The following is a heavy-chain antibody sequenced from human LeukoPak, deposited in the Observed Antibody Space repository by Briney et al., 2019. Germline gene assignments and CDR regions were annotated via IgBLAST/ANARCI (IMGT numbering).Heavy chain of an antibody. Sequence: SETLSLTCTVSGGSISSYYWSWLRQPPGKGLEWIGYIHYSGSTNYNPSLKSRVTISVDTSKNQFSLRLSSVTAADTAVYYCARIDSSGYYRFDYWGQGTLVTVSS. CDR1: GGSISSYY. CDR2: IHYSGST. V-gene: IGHV4-59*01. J-gene: IGHJ4*02. D-gene: IGHD3-22*01. CDR3: ARIDSSGYYRFDY.